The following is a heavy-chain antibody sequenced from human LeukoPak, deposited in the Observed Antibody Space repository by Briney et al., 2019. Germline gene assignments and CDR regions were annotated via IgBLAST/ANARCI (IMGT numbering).Heavy chain of an antibody. Sequence: ASVKVSCKASGYSFVGYGITWVRQAPGQGLEWMGWFNPESGNTNYAQKVQGRVTMTADTSTSTSYMELRSLRSDDTAVYYCAREHSSSWGQFDYWGQGTLVTVSS. J-gene: IGHJ4*02. CDR2: FNPESGNT. V-gene: IGHV1-18*01. CDR1: GYSFVGYG. CDR3: AREHSSSWGQFDY. D-gene: IGHD6-13*01.